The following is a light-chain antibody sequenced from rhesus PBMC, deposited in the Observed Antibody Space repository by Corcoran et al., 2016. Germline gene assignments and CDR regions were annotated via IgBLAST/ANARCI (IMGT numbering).Light chain of an antibody. CDR1: QGISNY. CDR3: QQHNSYPLT. J-gene: IGKJ4*01. V-gene: IGKV1S14*01. CDR2: YGS. Sequence: DIQMTQSPSSLSASVGDTVTITCCASQGISNYLAWYQQKPGKAPKPLIYYGSNLESGVTSRFSGRGSGTDFTLTISSLQPEDFAMYYCQQHNSYPLTLGGRTKVELK.